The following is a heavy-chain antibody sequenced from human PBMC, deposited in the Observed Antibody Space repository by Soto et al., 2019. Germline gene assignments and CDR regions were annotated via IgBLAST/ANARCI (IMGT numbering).Heavy chain of an antibody. CDR1: VFNFRSYG. V-gene: IGHV3-23*01. D-gene: IGHD6-13*01. CDR3: AKGGVAADRGYFEH. J-gene: IGHJ4*02. Sequence: PVGSLRLSCAASVFNFRSYGLSCVRHAPGKGLEWVSDISGSGSVTNYADSVKGRFTISRDNSNNTLTLQMDSLRAEDTAVYYCAKGGVAADRGYFEHWGQRTRVSVSS. CDR2: ISGSGSVT.